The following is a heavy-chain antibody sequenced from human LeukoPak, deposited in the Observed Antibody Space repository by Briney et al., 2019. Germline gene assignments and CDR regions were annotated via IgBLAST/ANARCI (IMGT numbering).Heavy chain of an antibody. V-gene: IGHV1-2*04. J-gene: IGHJ4*02. CDR1: GYTFTGYY. Sequence: ASVEVSCKASGYTFTGYYMHWVRQAPGQGLEWMGWINPNSGGTNYAQKFQGWVTMTRDTSISTAYMELSRLRSDDTAVYYCARGRYYYDSSGYYYYWGQGTLVTVSS. CDR3: ARGRYYYDSSGYYYY. CDR2: INPNSGGT. D-gene: IGHD3-22*01.